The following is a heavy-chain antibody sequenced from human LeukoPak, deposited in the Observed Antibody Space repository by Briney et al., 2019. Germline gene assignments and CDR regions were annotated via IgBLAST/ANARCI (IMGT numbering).Heavy chain of an antibody. J-gene: IGHJ4*02. Sequence: GESLKISCKGSGYSFTTYWIGWVRQMPGKGLEWMGIIYPGDSDTRYSPSFQGQVTISADKSISTAYLQWSSLKASDTAMYYCARRAGDYYDSSGYDYWGQGTLVTVSS. V-gene: IGHV5-51*01. CDR1: GYSFTTYW. CDR2: IYPGDSDT. D-gene: IGHD3-22*01. CDR3: ARRAGDYYDSSGYDY.